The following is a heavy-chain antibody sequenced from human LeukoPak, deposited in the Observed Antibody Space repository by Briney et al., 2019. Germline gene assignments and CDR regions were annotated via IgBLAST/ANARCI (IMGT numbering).Heavy chain of an antibody. J-gene: IGHJ4*02. CDR1: GYTFTGYY. V-gene: IGHV1-2*02. D-gene: IGHD3-22*01. Sequence: ASVKVSCKASGYTFTGYYMHWVRQAPGQGLEWMGWINPNSGGTNYAQKFQGRVTMTRDTSISTAYMELSRLRSDDTAVYYCARDHYYASTLDYWGQGTLVTVSS. CDR2: INPNSGGT. CDR3: ARDHYYASTLDY.